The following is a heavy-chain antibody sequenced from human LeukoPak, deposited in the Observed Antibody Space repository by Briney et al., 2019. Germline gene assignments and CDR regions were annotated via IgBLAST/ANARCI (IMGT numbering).Heavy chain of an antibody. V-gene: IGHV2-5*01. CDR1: GFSLSISGVG. J-gene: IGHJ4*02. CDR2: IYWNDDK. CDR3: AHRGYGGNSVDY. Sequence: KESGPTLVKPTQTLTLTCTFSGFSLSISGVGVGWIRQPPGKALEWLALIYWNDDKRYSPSLKSRLTITKDTSKNQVVLTMTNMDPVDTATYYCAHRGYGGNSVDYWGQGTLVTVSS. D-gene: IGHD4-23*01.